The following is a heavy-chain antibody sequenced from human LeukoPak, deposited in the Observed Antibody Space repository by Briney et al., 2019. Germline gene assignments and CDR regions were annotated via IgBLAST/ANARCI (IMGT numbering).Heavy chain of an antibody. CDR2: ISGSGGST. J-gene: IGHJ4*02. Sequence: GVSLRLSCAASGFTFSSYAMSWVRQAPGKGLEWVSTISGSGGSTYYAHSVKGRFTISRDNSENTVYLQMSSLRAEDTAVYYCAKDGYGSKSYIDLDYWGQGTLVTVSS. D-gene: IGHD3-10*01. V-gene: IGHV3-23*01. CDR3: AKDGYGSKSYIDLDY. CDR1: GFTFSSYA.